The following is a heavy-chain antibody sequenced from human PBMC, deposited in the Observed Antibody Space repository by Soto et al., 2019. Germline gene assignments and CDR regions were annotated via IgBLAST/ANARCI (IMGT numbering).Heavy chain of an antibody. D-gene: IGHD6-13*01. CDR1: GYTFTSYY. CDR3: ARDPGYSSSWHYYYGMDV. CDR2: IIPIFGTA. Sequence: ASVKVSCKASGYTFTSYYMHWVRQAPGQGLEWMGGIIPIFGTANYAQKFQGRVTITADESTSTAYMELSSLRSEDTAVYYCARDPGYSSSWHYYYGMDVWGQGTTVTVSS. V-gene: IGHV1-69*13. J-gene: IGHJ6*02.